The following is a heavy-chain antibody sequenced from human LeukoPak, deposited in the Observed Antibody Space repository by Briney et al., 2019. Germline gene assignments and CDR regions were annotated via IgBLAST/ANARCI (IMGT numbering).Heavy chain of an antibody. Sequence: PSETLSLTCTVSGDSISSYYWSWIRQPPGKGLEWIGYIYYSGNTKYNPSLKSRVTISLDTSKNQFSLKLSSVTAADTAVYYCARTYYDFWSGQIYYYMDVWGKGTTVTVSS. CDR1: GDSISSYY. D-gene: IGHD3-3*01. V-gene: IGHV4-59*03. CDR2: IYYSGNT. CDR3: ARTYYDFWSGQIYYYMDV. J-gene: IGHJ6*03.